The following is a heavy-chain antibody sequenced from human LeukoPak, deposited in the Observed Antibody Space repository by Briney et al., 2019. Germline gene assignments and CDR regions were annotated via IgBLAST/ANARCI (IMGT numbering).Heavy chain of an antibody. Sequence: GGSLRLSCAASGFNFSIYSMNWVRQAPGKGLEWVSYITRSSTTIYYADSVKGRFTISRDNAKNSLYLQMNSLRVEDTAIYYCARAGWGTISSSSSYFDYWGQGTLVTVSS. D-gene: IGHD6-6*01. CDR2: ITRSSTTI. V-gene: IGHV3-48*01. CDR1: GFNFSIYS. CDR3: ARAGWGTISSSSSYFDY. J-gene: IGHJ4*02.